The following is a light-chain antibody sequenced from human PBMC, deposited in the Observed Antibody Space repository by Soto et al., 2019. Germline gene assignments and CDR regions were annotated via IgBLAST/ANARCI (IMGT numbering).Light chain of an antibody. V-gene: IGKV3-11*01. CDR2: DAC. CDR3: QQRRNWPRT. J-gene: IGKJ1*01. CDR1: QSVSTS. Sequence: EIVLTQSPATLSLSPGERATLSCRASQSVSTSLAWYQQKPGQAPRLLIYDACNRATGITARFSGSVSGTDFTLTISSLEPEDLAVYYCQQRRNWPRTFGQGTKVDIK.